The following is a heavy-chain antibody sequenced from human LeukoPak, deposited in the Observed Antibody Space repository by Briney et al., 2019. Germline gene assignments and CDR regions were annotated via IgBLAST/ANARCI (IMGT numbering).Heavy chain of an antibody. CDR1: GYTFTSYD. CDR2: MNPNSGNT. CDR3: ARDKYQLPAGFDP. D-gene: IGHD2-2*01. V-gene: IGHV1-8*03. Sequence: ASVEVSCKASGYTFTSYDINWVRQATGQGLEWMGWMNPNSGNTGYAQKFQGRVTITRNTSISTAYMELSSLRSEDTAVYYCARDKYQLPAGFDPWGQGTLVTVSS. J-gene: IGHJ5*02.